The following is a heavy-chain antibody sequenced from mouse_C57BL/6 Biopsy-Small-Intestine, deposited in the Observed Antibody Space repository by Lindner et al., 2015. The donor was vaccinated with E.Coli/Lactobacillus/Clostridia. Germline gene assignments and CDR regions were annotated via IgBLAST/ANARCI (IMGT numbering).Heavy chain of an antibody. CDR3: ARTSYLDY. V-gene: IGHV1-54*01. CDR2: INPGSGGT. Sequence: VQLQESGAELVRPETSVKVSCKASGYAFTNYLMEWIKQRPGQGLEWIGVINPGSGGTNYNEKFKGKATLTADKSSSTAYMQLSSLTSEDSAVYFCARTSYLDYWGQGTTLTVSS. D-gene: IGHD2-12*01. J-gene: IGHJ2*01. CDR1: GYAFTNYL.